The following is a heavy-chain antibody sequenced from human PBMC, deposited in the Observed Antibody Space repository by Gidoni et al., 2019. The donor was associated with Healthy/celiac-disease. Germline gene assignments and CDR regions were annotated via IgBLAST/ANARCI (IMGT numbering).Heavy chain of an antibody. V-gene: IGHV4-30-4*07. CDR3: ARYTILGAWYDP. D-gene: IGHD3-3*01. CDR2: IYYSGST. J-gene: IGHJ5*02. CDR1: GGSISSGGYS. Sequence: QVQLQESGPGLVKPSQTLSLTCAVSGGSISSGGYSWSWIRQPPGKGLEWIGYIYYSGSTYYNPSLKSRVTISVDTSKNQFSLKLSSVTAADTAVYYCARYTILGAWYDPWGQGTLVTVSS.